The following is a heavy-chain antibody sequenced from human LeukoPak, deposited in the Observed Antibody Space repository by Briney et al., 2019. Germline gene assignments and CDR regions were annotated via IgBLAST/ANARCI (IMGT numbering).Heavy chain of an antibody. D-gene: IGHD3-10*01. J-gene: IGHJ3*02. V-gene: IGHV3-21*01. CDR3: ARDLLKGSGPPRDAFDI. CDR1: GFTFSSYS. CDR2: ISSSSSYI. Sequence: GGSLRLSCAASGFTFSSYSMNWVRQAPGKGLEWVSSISSSSSYIYYADSVKGRFAISRDNAKNSLYLQMNSLRAEDTAVYYCARDLLKGSGPPRDAFDIWGQGTMVTVSS.